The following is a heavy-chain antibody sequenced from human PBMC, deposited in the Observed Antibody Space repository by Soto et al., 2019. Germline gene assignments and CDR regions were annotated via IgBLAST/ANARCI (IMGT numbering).Heavy chain of an antibody. Sequence: QVQLVESGGGVVQPGRSLRLSCAASGFTFSSYAMHWVRQAPGKGLEWVALISYDGSDEYYADSVKGRLTISRDNSEYTMYLQMHSLRVEATAVYYCARVWGLVTDAPLREWGQGTLVTVSS. CDR3: ARVWGLVTDAPLRE. V-gene: IGHV3-30-3*01. D-gene: IGHD2-2*01. CDR2: ISYDGSDE. J-gene: IGHJ4*02. CDR1: GFTFSSYA.